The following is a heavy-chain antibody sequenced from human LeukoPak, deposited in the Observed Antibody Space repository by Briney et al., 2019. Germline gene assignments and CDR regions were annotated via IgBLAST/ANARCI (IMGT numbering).Heavy chain of an antibody. D-gene: IGHD4-17*01. CDR3: ARGPKYGPGTYSYYYGMDV. V-gene: IGHV4-30-2*01. J-gene: IGHJ6*02. CDR2: IYHSGST. CDR1: GGSISSGGYS. Sequence: SETLSLTCAVSGGSISSGGYSWSWIRQPPGKGLEWIGYIYHSGSTYYNPSLKSRVTISIDTSKNQFSLKLSSVTAADTAVYYCARGPKYGPGTYSYYYGMDVWGQGTTVTVSS.